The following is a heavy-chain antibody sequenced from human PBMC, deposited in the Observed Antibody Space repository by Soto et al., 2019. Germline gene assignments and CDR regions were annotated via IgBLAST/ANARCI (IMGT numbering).Heavy chain of an antibody. D-gene: IGHD3-10*01. CDR1: GGTFSSYA. V-gene: IGHV1-69*13. CDR2: IIPIFGTA. CDR3: ARRPGTRETLGVRGVNLDYYYYYGMDV. J-gene: IGHJ6*02. Sequence: SVKVSCKSSGGTFSSYAISCVPQAPGQGLEWMGGIIPIFGTANYAKKFQGRVTITADESTSTAYMELSSLRSEDTAVYYCARRPGTRETLGVRGVNLDYYYYYGMDVWGQGTTVTVSS.